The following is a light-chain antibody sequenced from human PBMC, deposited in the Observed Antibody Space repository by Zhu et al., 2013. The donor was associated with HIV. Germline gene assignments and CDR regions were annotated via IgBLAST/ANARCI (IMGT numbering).Light chain of an antibody. CDR3: QQYNGYST. V-gene: IGKV1-16*01. CDR1: QGIRDY. CDR2: KAS. J-gene: IGKJ1*01. Sequence: DVQMTQSPSSLSASVGDRVTITCRASQGIRDYLAWFQQKPGKAPKPLIFKASSLESGVPSRFSGRGSGTEFTLTISSLQPDDFAIYYCQQYNGYSTFGQGTKVEIK.